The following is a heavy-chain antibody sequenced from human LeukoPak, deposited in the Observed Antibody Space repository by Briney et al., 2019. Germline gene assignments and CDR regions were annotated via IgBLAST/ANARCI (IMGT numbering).Heavy chain of an antibody. V-gene: IGHV4-4*07. CDR3: ARELQTNYYYYYDMDV. D-gene: IGHD3-10*01. CDR1: GGSISSYY. Sequence: SETLSLTCTVSGGSISSYYWSWIRQPAGKGLEWIGRIYTSGSTNYNPSLKNRVTMSVDTSKNQFSLKLSSVTAADTAVYYCARELQTNYYYYYDMDVWGQGTTVTVSS. J-gene: IGHJ6*02. CDR2: IYTSGST.